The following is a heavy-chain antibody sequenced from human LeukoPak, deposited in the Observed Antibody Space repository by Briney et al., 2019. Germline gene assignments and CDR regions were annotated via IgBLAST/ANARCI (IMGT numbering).Heavy chain of an antibody. D-gene: IGHD6-6*01. CDR3: ARGDAGSYFDY. J-gene: IGHJ4*02. V-gene: IGHV4-34*01. Sequence: SETLSLTCAVYGGSFSGYYWSWIRQPPGKGLEWIGEINHSGSTNYNPSLKSRVTISVDTSKNQFSLKLSSVTAADTAVYYCARGDAGSYFDYWGQGTLVTVSS. CDR1: GGSFSGYY. CDR2: INHSGST.